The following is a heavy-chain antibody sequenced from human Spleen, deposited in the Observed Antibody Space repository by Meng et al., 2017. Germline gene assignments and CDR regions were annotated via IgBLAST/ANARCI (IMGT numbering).Heavy chain of an antibody. CDR3: ARESSIIWNYFDP. CDR2: IYYSGST. CDR1: GGSITSGDYY. V-gene: IGHV4-30-4*01. Sequence: QVQLQESGPVLVKPSGTLSLNCTVSGGSITSGDYYWSWIRQPPGKGLEWIGYIYYSGSTNYNPPLKSRVSISIDTSKNQFSLKLSSVTATDTAVYYCARESSIIWNYFDPWGQGTLVTVSS. D-gene: IGHD1-7*01. J-gene: IGHJ5*02.